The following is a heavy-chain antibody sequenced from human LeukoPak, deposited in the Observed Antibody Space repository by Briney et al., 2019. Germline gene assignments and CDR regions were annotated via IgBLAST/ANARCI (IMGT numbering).Heavy chain of an antibody. D-gene: IGHD2-2*01. V-gene: IGHV3-49*03. CDR3: TSPRTIVVVPAAADY. Sequence: GGSLRLSCTASGFTFGDYAMSWFRQAPGKGLEWVGFIRSKAYGWTTEYAASVKGRFTISRDDSKSIAHLQMDSLKTEDTAVYSCTSPRTIVVVPAAADYWGQGTLVTVSS. CDR2: IRSKAYGWTT. CDR1: GFTFGDYA. J-gene: IGHJ4*02.